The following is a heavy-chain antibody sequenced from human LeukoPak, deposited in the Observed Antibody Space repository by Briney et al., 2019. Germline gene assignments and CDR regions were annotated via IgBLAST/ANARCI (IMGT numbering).Heavy chain of an antibody. J-gene: IGHJ4*02. CDR1: GFTFSNFA. D-gene: IGHD6-13*01. CDR2: IVGSSST. Sequence: GGPLRLSCAASGFTFSNFAMTWVRQAPGKGLEWVSSIVGSSSTYYADSLKGRFTISRDNAKNSLYLQMNSLRAEDTAVYYCARIGAGSSRDYWGQGTLVTVSS. V-gene: IGHV3-21*01. CDR3: ARIGAGSSRDY.